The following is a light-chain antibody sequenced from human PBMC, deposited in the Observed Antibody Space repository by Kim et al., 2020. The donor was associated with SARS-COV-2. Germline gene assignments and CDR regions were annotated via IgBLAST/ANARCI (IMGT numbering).Light chain of an antibody. Sequence: VAVGQTVRSTCQRDSLRSYYATWYQEKPGQAPIVVIYGKHNRPSGIPDRFSGSSSGDTASLTITGTQAGDEADYYCNSRGSNDNVLFGGGTKVTVL. CDR3: NSRGSNDNVL. CDR1: SLRSYY. V-gene: IGLV3-19*01. CDR2: GKH. J-gene: IGLJ2*01.